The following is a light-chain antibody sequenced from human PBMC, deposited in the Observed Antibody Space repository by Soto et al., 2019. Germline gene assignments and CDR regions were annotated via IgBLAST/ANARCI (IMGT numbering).Light chain of an antibody. CDR2: GNS. CDR1: SSNIGAGYD. Sequence: QSVLTQTPSVSGAPGQRVTISCTVSSSNIGAGYDVHWYQQLPGTAPKLLIYGNSNRPSGVPDRFSGSKSGTSASLAITGIQAEDEADYYCQSYDSSLRVFGGGTKLTVL. CDR3: QSYDSSLRV. V-gene: IGLV1-40*01. J-gene: IGLJ2*01.